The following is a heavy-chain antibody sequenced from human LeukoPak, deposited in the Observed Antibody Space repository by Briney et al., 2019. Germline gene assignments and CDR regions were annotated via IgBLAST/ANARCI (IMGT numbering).Heavy chain of an antibody. D-gene: IGHD1-26*01. CDR1: GFTFSSYW. J-gene: IGHJ4*02. CDR2: ISSSSSYI. V-gene: IGHV3-21*01. CDR3: ARVQITYSGSSLDY. Sequence: GGSLRLSCAASGFTFSSYWMNWVRQAPGKGLEWVSSISSSSSYIYYADSVKGRFTISRDNAKNSLYLQMNSLRAEDTAVYYCARVQITYSGSSLDYWGQGTLVTVSS.